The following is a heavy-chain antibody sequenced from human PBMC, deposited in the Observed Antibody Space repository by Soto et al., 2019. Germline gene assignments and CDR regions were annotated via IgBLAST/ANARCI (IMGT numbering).Heavy chain of an antibody. CDR1: GGSISSYY. J-gene: IGHJ6*03. D-gene: IGHD2-2*02. Sequence: SETLSLTCTVSGGSISSYYWSWIRQPPGKGLEWIGYIYYSGSTNYNPSLKSRVTISVDTSKNQFSLKLSSVTAADTAVYYCARVDCSSTSCYRKGYYYYMDVWGKGTTVTVSS. CDR3: ARVDCSSTSCYRKGYYYYMDV. CDR2: IYYSGST. V-gene: IGHV4-59*01.